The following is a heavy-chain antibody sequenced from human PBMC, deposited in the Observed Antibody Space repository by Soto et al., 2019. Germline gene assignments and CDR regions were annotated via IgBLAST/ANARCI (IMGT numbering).Heavy chain of an antibody. CDR2: VSNTGGST. CDR1: GFTFSSYA. V-gene: IGHV3-23*01. CDR3: AKESPVTQQIFGYYLDD. J-gene: IGHJ4*02. D-gene: IGHD4-17*01. Sequence: EVQLLESGGGLIQPGGSLRLSCATSGFTFSSYAMSWVRQAPGEGLEWVSAVSNTGGSTYYTDSVKGRFTISRDNSKNTLNLQMNSPRAEYTAVYYCAKESPVTQQIFGYYLDDWGQGILVTVSS.